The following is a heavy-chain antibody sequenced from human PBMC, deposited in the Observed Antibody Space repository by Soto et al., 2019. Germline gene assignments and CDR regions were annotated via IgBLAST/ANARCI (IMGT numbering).Heavy chain of an antibody. CDR2: ILPIMGSV. CDR3: ARIPRYSYPTSDPLDN. D-gene: IGHD2-15*01. CDR1: GGTFNTYT. Sequence: QVHLVQSGSEVKKPGSSVTVSCKASGGTFNTYTFSWVRQAPGQGLEWMGSILPIMGSVNYAHDFRGRLSITADPSTPTAYMELTRLTSHDTAIYYCARIPRYSYPTSDPLDNWGQGTLVTVSS. J-gene: IGHJ4*02. V-gene: IGHV1-69*01.